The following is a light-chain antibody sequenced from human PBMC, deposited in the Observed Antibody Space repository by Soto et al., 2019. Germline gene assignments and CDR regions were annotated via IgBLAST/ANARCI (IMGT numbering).Light chain of an antibody. CDR2: GTS. Sequence: EIVMTQSPATLSVSPGEGATLSCRASQSVSSNLAWHQQKPGQVPRLLIYGTSTRATGIPARFSGSGSGTEFTLTISSLQSEDFAVYYCQQYNNWLAITFGQGTRLEIK. V-gene: IGKV3-15*01. CDR3: QQYNNWLAIT. J-gene: IGKJ5*01. CDR1: QSVSSN.